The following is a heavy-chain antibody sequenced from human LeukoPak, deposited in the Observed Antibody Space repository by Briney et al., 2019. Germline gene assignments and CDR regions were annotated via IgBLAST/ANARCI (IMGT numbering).Heavy chain of an antibody. CDR1: GGTFSSYA. CDR2: IIPILGIA. Sequence: PVASVTVSCKASGGTFSSYAISWVRQAPGQGLEWMGRIIPILGIANYAQKFQGRVTITADKSTSTAYMELSSLRSEDTAVYYCARDSRMTSLDYWGQGTLVTVSS. D-gene: IGHD2-21*02. V-gene: IGHV1-69*04. CDR3: ARDSRMTSLDY. J-gene: IGHJ4*02.